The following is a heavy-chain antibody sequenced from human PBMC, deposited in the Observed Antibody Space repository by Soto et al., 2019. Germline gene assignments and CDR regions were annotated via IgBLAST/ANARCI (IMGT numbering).Heavy chain of an antibody. CDR1: GYTFINYH. J-gene: IGHJ4*02. V-gene: IGHV1-18*01. CDR2: INTYNGMT. Sequence: QVQLVQSGGEVKKPGASVTVSCKASGYTFINYHITWVRQAPGQGLEWMAWINTYNGMTDYAQRFQGRVTMTRATSTSTAYLELRTLGSDDKAVYFCAKSPRGEMATDWGQGTLVTVSS. CDR3: AKSPRGEMATD. D-gene: IGHD5-12*01.